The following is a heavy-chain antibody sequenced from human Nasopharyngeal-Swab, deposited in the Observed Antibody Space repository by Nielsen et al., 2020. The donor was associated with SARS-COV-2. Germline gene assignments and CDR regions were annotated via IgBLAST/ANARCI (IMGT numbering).Heavy chain of an antibody. V-gene: IGHV1-69*06. Sequence: WVRQAPGQGLEWMGGIIPIFGTANYAQKFQGRVTITADKSTSTAYMELSSLRSEDTAVYYCARVADSKPGDYYMDVWGKGTTVTVS. CDR3: ARVADSKPGDYYMDV. CDR2: IIPIFGTA. J-gene: IGHJ6*03. D-gene: IGHD1-14*01.